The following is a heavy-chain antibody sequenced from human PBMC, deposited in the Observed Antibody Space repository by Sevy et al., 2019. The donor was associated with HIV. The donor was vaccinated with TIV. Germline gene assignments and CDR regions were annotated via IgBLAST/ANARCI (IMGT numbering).Heavy chain of an antibody. CDR1: GYNFISDG. J-gene: IGHJ4*02. D-gene: IGHD3-10*01. CDR2: IGLYNGNA. V-gene: IGHV1-18*01. Sequence: ASVKVSCKASGYNFISDGIRWVRQAPGQGLEWVGWIGLYNGNAHSAQKLKDRVTMTADTSTSTAYMELRSLRSDDTAVYYCARVPTYYYGSGTYFDYWGQGTLVTVSS. CDR3: ARVPTYYYGSGTYFDY.